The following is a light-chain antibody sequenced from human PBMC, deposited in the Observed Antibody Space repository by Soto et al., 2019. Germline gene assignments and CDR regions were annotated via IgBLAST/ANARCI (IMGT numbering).Light chain of an antibody. Sequence: DIQMTKSPSTLSACLXDRVNITFPASQSISTLFAXYQKXPXKAPXXXIYXASSLESGVPSRFSGSGSGTEFTITISSLQPEDFASYYCQQYNSYSTFGQGTKVDIK. CDR3: QQYNSYST. J-gene: IGKJ1*01. CDR1: QSISTL. CDR2: XAS. V-gene: IGKV1-5*01.